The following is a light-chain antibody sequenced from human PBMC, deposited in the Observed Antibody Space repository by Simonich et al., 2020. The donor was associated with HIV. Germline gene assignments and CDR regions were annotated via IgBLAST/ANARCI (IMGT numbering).Light chain of an antibody. CDR2: AAS. CDR1: QGISSW. J-gene: IGKJ1*01. CDR3: QQAITFPRT. V-gene: IGKV1-12*01. Sequence: DIQMTQSPSSVSASVGDRVTITCRASQGISSWVAWYQQRPGKAPKLLMYAASSLQSGVPSRFSGSGAGTKFTLTISSLQPEDFATYYCQQAITFPRTFGQGTRVDVK.